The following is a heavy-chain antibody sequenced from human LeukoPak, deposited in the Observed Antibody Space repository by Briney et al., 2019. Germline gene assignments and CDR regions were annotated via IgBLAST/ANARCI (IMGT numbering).Heavy chain of an antibody. D-gene: IGHD2-8*01. Sequence: SVNVFCRACGYTFNVYYMHWARQAPAQGLEWMGRINPNSGGTNYAQKFQGRVTMTRDTSISTAYMELSRLRSDYTAVYYCAREMYGDAFDLWGQGTMVTVSS. V-gene: IGHV1-2*06. CDR1: GYTFNVYY. CDR3: AREMYGDAFDL. J-gene: IGHJ3*01. CDR2: INPNSGGT.